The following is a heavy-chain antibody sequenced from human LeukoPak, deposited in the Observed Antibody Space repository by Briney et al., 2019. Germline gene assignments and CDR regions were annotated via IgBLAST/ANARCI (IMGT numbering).Heavy chain of an antibody. J-gene: IGHJ4*02. CDR3: ARAGGDCSSTSCLTSDFDY. V-gene: IGHV3-30*04. CDR1: GFTFSSYA. D-gene: IGHD2-2*01. Sequence: GGSLRLSCAAYGFTFSSYAMHWVRQAPGKGLEWVAVISYDGSNKYYADSVKGRFTISRDNSKNTLYLQMNSLRAEDTAVYYCARAGGDCSSTSCLTSDFDYWGQGTLVTVSS. CDR2: ISYDGSNK.